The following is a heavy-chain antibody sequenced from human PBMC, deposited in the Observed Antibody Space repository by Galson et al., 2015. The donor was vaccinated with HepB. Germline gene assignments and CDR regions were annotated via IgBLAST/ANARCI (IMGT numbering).Heavy chain of an antibody. CDR3: AKEGMDCGGDCYSWYYGMDV. CDR1: GFTFSSYA. CDR2: ISGSGGST. Sequence: SLRLSCATSGFTFSSYAMTWVRQAPGKGLEWVSTISGSGGSTYYAVSVKGRFTISRDNSKNTLYLQMNSLRAEDTAVYYCAKEGMDCGGDCYSWYYGMDVWGQGTTVTVSS. D-gene: IGHD2-21*02. J-gene: IGHJ6*02. V-gene: IGHV3-23*01.